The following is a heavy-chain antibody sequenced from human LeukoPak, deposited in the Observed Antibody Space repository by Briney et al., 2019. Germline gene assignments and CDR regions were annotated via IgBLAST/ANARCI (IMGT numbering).Heavy chain of an antibody. Sequence: SQTLSLTCAVSGGSISSGGYSWSWIRQPPGKGLEWIGYIYHSGSTYYNPSLKSRVTISVDRSKNQFSLKLSSVTAADTAVYYCARGPEEGDAFDYGGQEPLVTVSS. D-gene: IGHD3-16*01. CDR1: GGSISSGGYS. V-gene: IGHV4-30-2*01. CDR3: ARGPEEGDAFDY. CDR2: IYHSGST. J-gene: IGHJ4*02.